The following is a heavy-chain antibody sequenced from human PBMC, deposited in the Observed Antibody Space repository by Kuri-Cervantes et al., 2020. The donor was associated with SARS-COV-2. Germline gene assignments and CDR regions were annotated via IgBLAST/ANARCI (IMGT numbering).Heavy chain of an antibody. Sequence: SETLSLTCTVSGGSISSGGYYWSWIRQHPGKGLEWIGCIYYSGSTNYNPSLKSRVTISVDTSKNQFSLKLSSVTAADTAVYYCSRALKSYFSIFGVVTYFDLWGRGTLVTVSS. D-gene: IGHD3-3*01. J-gene: IGHJ2*01. CDR2: IYYSGST. V-gene: IGHV4-61*08. CDR3: SRALKSYFSIFGVVTYFDL. CDR1: GGSISSGGYY.